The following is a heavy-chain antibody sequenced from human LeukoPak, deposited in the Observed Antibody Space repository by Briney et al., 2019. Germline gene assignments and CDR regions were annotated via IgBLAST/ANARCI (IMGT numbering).Heavy chain of an antibody. CDR3: AREVYGGNSAFDY. V-gene: IGHV4-4*07. CDR2: LYISGST. Sequence: SETLSLTCTVSGASISSYYYNWIRQTAGRGLEWIGRLYISGSTDYNPSLKSRVTISVDTSNNQFSLNLNSVTAADTAVYYCAREVYGGNSAFDYWGQGTLVTVSS. CDR1: GASISSYY. D-gene: IGHD4-23*01. J-gene: IGHJ4*02.